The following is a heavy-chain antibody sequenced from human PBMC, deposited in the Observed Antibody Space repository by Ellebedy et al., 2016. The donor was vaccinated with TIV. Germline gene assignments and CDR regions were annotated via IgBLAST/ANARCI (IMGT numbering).Heavy chain of an antibody. J-gene: IGHJ4*02. D-gene: IGHD3-10*01. CDR1: GYDFATYW. Sequence: GESLKISXQGSGYDFATYWIGWVRQKPGKGLEWMGIIYPSDSDTTYSPSFHGQVTISADKSISTAYLQWTSLKPSDTAMYFCARRNYGQCDYWGQGTLVTVSS. V-gene: IGHV5-51*01. CDR2: IYPSDSDT. CDR3: ARRNYGQCDY.